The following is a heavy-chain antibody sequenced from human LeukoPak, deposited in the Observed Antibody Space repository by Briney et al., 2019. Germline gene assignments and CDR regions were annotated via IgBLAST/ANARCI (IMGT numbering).Heavy chain of an antibody. D-gene: IGHD3-3*01. CDR2: IYPGDSDS. CDR1: GYTFSNYW. CDR3: ARLEHRFWATLDYYYGMDV. J-gene: IGHJ6*02. Sequence: GESLKISCKASGYTFSNYWIGWVRQMPGKGLEWMGIIYPGDSDSKYSPSFQGQVTVSADKSISTAYLQWSSLKASDTAMYYCARLEHRFWATLDYYYGMDVWGQGTTVTVSS. V-gene: IGHV5-51*01.